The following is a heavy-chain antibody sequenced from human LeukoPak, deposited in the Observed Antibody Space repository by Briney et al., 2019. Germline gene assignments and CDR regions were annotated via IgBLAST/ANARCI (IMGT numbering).Heavy chain of an antibody. CDR1: GGSISHYY. J-gene: IGHJ4*02. D-gene: IGHD6-13*01. CDR2: INYSGNT. CDR3: ARLNVLDSSVLHHFDH. V-gene: IGHV4-59*08. Sequence: SETLSLTCTVSGGSISHYYWSWIRQPPGKGPEWTAHINYSGNTDYNPSLKSRVTISVDTSKNHFSLKLNSVTAADTAVYYCARLNVLDSSVLHHFDHWGQGTLVTVSS.